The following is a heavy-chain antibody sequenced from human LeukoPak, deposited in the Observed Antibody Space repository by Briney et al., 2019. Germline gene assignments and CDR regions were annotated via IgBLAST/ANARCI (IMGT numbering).Heavy chain of an antibody. V-gene: IGHV4-39*01. J-gene: IGHJ4*02. CDR2: IYYGGST. Sequence: SETLSLTCTVSGGSISSSSYYWGWIRQPPGKGLEWIGSIYYGGSTYYNPSLKSRVTISVDTSKNQFSLKLSSVTAADTAVYYCARQTGSGLFILPGGQGTLVTVSS. CDR1: GGSISSSSYY. CDR3: ARQTGSGLFILP. D-gene: IGHD3/OR15-3a*01.